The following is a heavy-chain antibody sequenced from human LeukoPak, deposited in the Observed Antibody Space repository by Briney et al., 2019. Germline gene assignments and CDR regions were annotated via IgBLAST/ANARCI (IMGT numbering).Heavy chain of an antibody. D-gene: IGHD6-19*01. V-gene: IGHV3-7*03. CDR1: RFTLSTYW. CDR2: IKQDGSQE. CDR3: AKDDSSGWYPPLSGFDY. J-gene: IGHJ4*02. Sequence: GGSLRLSCAASRFTLSTYWMSWVRQAPGKGLEWVAHIKQDGSQEYYVDSVKGRFTISSDNSKNTLYLQMNSLRAEDTAVYYCAKDDSSGWYPPLSGFDYWGQGTLVTVSS.